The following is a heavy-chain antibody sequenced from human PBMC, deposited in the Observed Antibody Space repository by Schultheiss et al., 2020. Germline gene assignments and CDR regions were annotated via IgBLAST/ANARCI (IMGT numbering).Heavy chain of an antibody. CDR2: IYHSGST. Sequence: SETLSLTCAVYGGSFSGYYWSWIRQPPGKGLEWIGEIYHSGSTNYNPSLKSRVTISVDTSKNQFSLRVTSVTAADTAVYYCARGRSSGWYYWGQGTLVTVSS. D-gene: IGHD6-19*01. J-gene: IGHJ4*02. V-gene: IGHV4-34*01. CDR1: GGSFSGYY. CDR3: ARGRSSGWYY.